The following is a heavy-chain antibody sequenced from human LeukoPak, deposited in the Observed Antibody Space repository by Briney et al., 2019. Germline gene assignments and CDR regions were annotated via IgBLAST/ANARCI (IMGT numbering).Heavy chain of an antibody. V-gene: IGHV3-30*18. D-gene: IGHD3-10*01. CDR1: GFTFSSYG. CDR3: GKVIHEAGSYFHRPAFDY. CDR2: ISYEESKK. J-gene: IGHJ4*02. Sequence: GGPLRLSCAASGFTFSSYGMHWVRQAPGNGLEWVAVISYEESKKYYADSVKGRFTVSRDNSENALYLQVNSLRAEDTAVYYWGKVIHEAGSYFHRPAFDYWGQGTLLTVSS.